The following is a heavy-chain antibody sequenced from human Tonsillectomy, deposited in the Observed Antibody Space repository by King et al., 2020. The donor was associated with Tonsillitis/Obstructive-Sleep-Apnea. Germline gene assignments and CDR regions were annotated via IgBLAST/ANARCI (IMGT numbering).Heavy chain of an antibody. CDR2: ISYDGTHK. V-gene: IGHV3-30*04. J-gene: IGHJ4*02. CDR1: GFTFSSSP. CDR3: ARDSAAMGYFDY. D-gene: IGHD2-2*01. Sequence: VQLVESGGGVVQPGRSLRLSCAASGFTFSSSPMHWVRQAPGRGLEWVALISYDGTHKYYADSLKGRFTISRDNSKNTLYLQMNSLTAEDTAIYFCARDSAAMGYFDYWSQGTLVTVSS.